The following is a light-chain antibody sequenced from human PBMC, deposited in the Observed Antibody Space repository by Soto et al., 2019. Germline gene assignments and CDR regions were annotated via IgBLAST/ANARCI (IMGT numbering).Light chain of an antibody. CDR2: GAS. J-gene: IGKJ3*01. Sequence: EIVLTQSPGTLSLSPWERAALSCRASQSVSSSYLAWCQQKPGQAPRLLIYGASSRATGIPDRFSGSGSGTDFTLNISRLEPEDVAVYYCQQYGSSPLTFGPGTKVDIK. CDR3: QQYGSSPLT. V-gene: IGKV3-20*01. CDR1: QSVSSSY.